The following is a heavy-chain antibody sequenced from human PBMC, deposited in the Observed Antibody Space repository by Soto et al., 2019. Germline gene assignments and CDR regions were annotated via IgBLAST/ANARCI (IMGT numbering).Heavy chain of an antibody. J-gene: IGHJ5*01. CDR1: GYTFTSYA. D-gene: IGHD2-15*01. CDR2: INAGNGNT. CDR3: ARDRYCSGGSRSSGIDS. Sequence: EASVKVSCKASGYTFTSYAMHWVRQAPGQRLEWMGWINAGNGNTKYSQKFQGRVTITRDTSASTAYMELSSLRSEDTAVYYCARDRYCSGGSRSSGIDSWCPGPLVTVSS. V-gene: IGHV1-3*01.